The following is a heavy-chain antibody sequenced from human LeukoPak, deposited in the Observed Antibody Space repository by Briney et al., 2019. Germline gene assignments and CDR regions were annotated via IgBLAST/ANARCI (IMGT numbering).Heavy chain of an antibody. CDR1: GGSFSGYY. J-gene: IGHJ6*04. CDR3: ARGLVVVVAATHYYYYGMDV. D-gene: IGHD2-15*01. Sequence: SETLSLTCAVYGGSFSGYYWSWIRQPPGKGLEWLGEVNHSGSTNYNPSLKSRVTISVDTSKNQFSLKLSSVTAADTAVYYCARGLVVVVAATHYYYYGMDVWGKGTTVTVSS. CDR2: VNHSGST. V-gene: IGHV4-34*01.